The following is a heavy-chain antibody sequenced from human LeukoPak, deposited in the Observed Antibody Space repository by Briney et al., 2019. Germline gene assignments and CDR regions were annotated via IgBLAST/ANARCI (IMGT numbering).Heavy chain of an antibody. Sequence: PSETLSLTCNVSGGSINSGGYYWGWIRQPPGKGLEWIGSIDYSGSTNYNPSLKSRVTLSVDTAKNQFSLKLNSVTAADTAVYYCARMGGYSGYATHWGQGTLVTVSS. J-gene: IGHJ4*02. CDR1: GGSINSGGYY. D-gene: IGHD5-12*01. CDR3: ARMGGYSGYATH. CDR2: IDYSGST. V-gene: IGHV4-39*07.